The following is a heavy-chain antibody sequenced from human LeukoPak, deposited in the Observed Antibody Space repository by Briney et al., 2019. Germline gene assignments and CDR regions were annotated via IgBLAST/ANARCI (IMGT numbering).Heavy chain of an antibody. D-gene: IGHD6-6*01. Sequence: PGGSLRLSCAASGFTFSSYAMHWARQAPGKGLEWVAVISYDGSNKYYADSVKGRFTISRDNSKNTLYLQMNSLRAEDTAVYYCARGPLSSIAARYFDYWGQGTLVTVSS. CDR1: GFTFSSYA. J-gene: IGHJ4*02. CDR3: ARGPLSSIAARYFDY. CDR2: ISYDGSNK. V-gene: IGHV3-30*04.